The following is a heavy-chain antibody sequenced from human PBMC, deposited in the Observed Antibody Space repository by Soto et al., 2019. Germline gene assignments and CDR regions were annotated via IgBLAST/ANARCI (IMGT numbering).Heavy chain of an antibody. D-gene: IGHD6-6*01. CDR2: IFSNDET. Sequence: SGPTLVNPTETLTLTCTVSGFSLSNARMGVSWIRQPPGKALEWLAHIFSNDETAYSTSLKTRLTISKDTSKSQVVLTMGNMDPVDTATYYCARTVARMNLDYWGQGTLVPVSS. J-gene: IGHJ4*02. V-gene: IGHV2-26*01. CDR3: ARTVARMNLDY. CDR1: GFSLSNARMG.